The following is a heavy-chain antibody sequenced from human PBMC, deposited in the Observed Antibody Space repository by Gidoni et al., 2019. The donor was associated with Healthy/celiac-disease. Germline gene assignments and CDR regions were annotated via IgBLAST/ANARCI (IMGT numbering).Heavy chain of an antibody. D-gene: IGHD6-6*01. CDR3: ARARNRYSSSSVLRQRDRDYFDY. CDR1: GYTFTSYS. Sequence: QVQLVQSGAEVKKPGASVKVSCKASGYTFTSYSMHWVRQAPGQGLEWMGIINPSGGSTSYAQKFQGRVTMTRDTSTSTVYMELSSLRSEDTAVYYCARARNRYSSSSVLRQRDRDYFDYWGQGTLVTVSS. V-gene: IGHV1-46*01. J-gene: IGHJ4*02. CDR2: INPSGGST.